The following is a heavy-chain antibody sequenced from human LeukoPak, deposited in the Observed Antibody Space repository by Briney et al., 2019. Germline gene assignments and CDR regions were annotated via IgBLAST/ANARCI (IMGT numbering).Heavy chain of an antibody. CDR1: GFTLTSHA. CDR2: ISGSNSRT. V-gene: IGHV3-23*01. CDR3: AKGNYGSGNYYRDYGDY. J-gene: IGHJ4*02. D-gene: IGHD3-10*01. Sequence: GGSLRLSCAASGFTLTSHAMNWVRQAPGKGLEWVSSISGSNSRTYYGDSVEGRFTISRDNSKDTLYLQMNSLRAEDTATYYCAKGNYGSGNYYRDYGDYWGQGILVIVSS.